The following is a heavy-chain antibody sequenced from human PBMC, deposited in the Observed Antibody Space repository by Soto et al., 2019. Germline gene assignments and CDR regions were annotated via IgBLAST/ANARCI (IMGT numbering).Heavy chain of an antibody. CDR3: ARRRIGDY. CDR1: GNSIGDYY. D-gene: IGHD3-3*01. V-gene: IGHV4-59*08. CDR2: IYGSGST. J-gene: IGHJ4*02. Sequence: QVQLQESGPGLVKAWETLSLTCTVSGNSIGDYYWSWFRQSPGKGLEWIGYIYGSGSTNYNPSLKSRVTISADTSKNQFSLKLTSVTAADTAVYYCARRRIGDYWGQGTPITVSS.